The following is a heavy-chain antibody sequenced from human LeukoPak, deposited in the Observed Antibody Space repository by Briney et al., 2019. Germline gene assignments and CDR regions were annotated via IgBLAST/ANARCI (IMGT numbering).Heavy chain of an antibody. CDR2: IDPNSGGT. D-gene: IGHD5-18*01. J-gene: IGHJ4*02. Sequence: GASVKVSCKASGFSFTGYFMHWVRQASGQGPEWMGRIDPNSGGTNYALKFQGRVTMTRDTSITTAYMDLSRLRSDDTAVYYCARGPHDTAYYFDQWGQGTLVTVSS. CDR1: GFSFTGYF. V-gene: IGHV1-2*06. CDR3: ARGPHDTAYYFDQ.